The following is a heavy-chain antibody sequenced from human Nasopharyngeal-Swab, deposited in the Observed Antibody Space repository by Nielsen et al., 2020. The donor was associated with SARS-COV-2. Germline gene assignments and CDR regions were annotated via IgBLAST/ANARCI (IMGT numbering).Heavy chain of an antibody. CDR2: INTDGRRT. J-gene: IGHJ4*02. Sequence: GESLKISYAASGFSFSTFWMHWVRQVPGEGLVWVSRINTDGRRTNYAESVKGRFTISRDNVKNMLYLQMNNLRPEDTAVYYCARDLGGFGGYWGQGTLATVSS. CDR3: ARDLGGFGGY. V-gene: IGHV3-74*01. D-gene: IGHD4-23*01. CDR1: GFSFSTFW.